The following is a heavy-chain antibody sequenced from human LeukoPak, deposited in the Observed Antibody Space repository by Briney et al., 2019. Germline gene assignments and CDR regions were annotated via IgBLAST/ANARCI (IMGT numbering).Heavy chain of an antibody. V-gene: IGHV3-53*01. J-gene: IGHJ4*02. CDR3: AAGGAARSAGH. D-gene: IGHD6-6*01. Sequence: PGGSLRLSCAASGFTFSSYSMNWVRQAPGKGLEWVSVIYSGGDTYYADSVKGRFTISRDNSKNLMYLQMNSLRADDTAVYYCAAGGAARSAGHWGQGTLVTVSS. CDR1: GFTFSSYS. CDR2: IYSGGDT.